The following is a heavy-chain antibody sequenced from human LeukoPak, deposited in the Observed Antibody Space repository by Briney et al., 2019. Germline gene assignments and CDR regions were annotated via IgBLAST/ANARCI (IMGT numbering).Heavy chain of an antibody. CDR2: IKSKTDGGTT. J-gene: IGHJ4*02. V-gene: IGHV3-15*07. CDR1: GFTFSNAW. Sequence: GGSLRLSCAASGFTFSNAWMNWVRQAPGKGLEWVGRIKSKTDGGTTDYAAPVKGRFTISRDDSKNTLYLQMNSLRAEDTAVYYCARAGGSTVSHSDYWGQGTLVTASS. CDR3: ARAGGSTVSHSDY. D-gene: IGHD4-17*01.